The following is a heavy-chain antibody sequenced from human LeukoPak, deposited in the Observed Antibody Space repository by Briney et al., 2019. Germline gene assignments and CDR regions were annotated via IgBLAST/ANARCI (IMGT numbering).Heavy chain of an antibody. V-gene: IGHV3-48*01. Sequence: GGSLRLSCGASGFTFSGYSMNWVRQAPGKGLEWVSYISSSSSTIYYADSVKCRFTISRDNAENSLYLQMNSLRAEDTAVYYCARDHHRRLYDSQARDTFDIWGQGTMVTVSS. CDR2: ISSSSSTI. J-gene: IGHJ3*02. CDR3: ARDHHRRLYDSQARDTFDI. D-gene: IGHD3-22*01. CDR1: GFTFSGYS.